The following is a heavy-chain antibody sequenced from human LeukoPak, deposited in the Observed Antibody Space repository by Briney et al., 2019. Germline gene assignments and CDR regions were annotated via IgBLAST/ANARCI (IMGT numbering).Heavy chain of an antibody. CDR3: ANGDYDSSGYYDIYFDY. Sequence: GGSLRLSCAASGFTFSSYAMSWVRQAPGKGLQWVSAISGSGGSTYYADSVKGRFTISRDNSKNTLYLQMNSLRAEDTAVYYCANGDYDSSGYYDIYFDYWGQGTLVTVSS. CDR2: ISGSGGST. V-gene: IGHV3-23*01. J-gene: IGHJ4*02. D-gene: IGHD3-22*01. CDR1: GFTFSSYA.